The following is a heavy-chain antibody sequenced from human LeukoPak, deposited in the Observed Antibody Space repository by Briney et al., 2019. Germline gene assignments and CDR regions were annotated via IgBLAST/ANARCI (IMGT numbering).Heavy chain of an antibody. V-gene: IGHV3-74*01. J-gene: IGHJ6*02. CDR1: GFTFSSYW. CDR2: INSDGSST. D-gene: IGHD3-16*01. Sequence: GGSLRLSCAASGFTFSSYWMHWVRQAPGKGLVWVSRINSDGSSTSYADTVKGRFTISRDNAKNTLYLQMNSLRAEDTAVYYCAGFWGYYYGMDVWGQGTTVTVSS. CDR3: AGFWGYYYGMDV.